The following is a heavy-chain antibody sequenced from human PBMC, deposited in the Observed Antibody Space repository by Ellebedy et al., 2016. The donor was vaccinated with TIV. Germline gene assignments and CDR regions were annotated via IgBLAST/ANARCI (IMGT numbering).Heavy chain of an antibody. Sequence: AASVKVSCKASGGTFSNYFVHWVRQAPGQGLEWMGIINPSGGSTSYAQKLQGRVTMTRDTSTSTVYMELSSLRSEDTAVYYCARATLRGVMNYWGQGTLVTVSS. J-gene: IGHJ4*02. CDR2: INPSGGST. CDR3: ARATLRGVMNY. D-gene: IGHD3-10*01. CDR1: GGTFSNYF. V-gene: IGHV1-46*04.